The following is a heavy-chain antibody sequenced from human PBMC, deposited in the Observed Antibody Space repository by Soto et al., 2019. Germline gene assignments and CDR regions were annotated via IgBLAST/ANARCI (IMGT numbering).Heavy chain of an antibody. Sequence: PETLSLTCAVYGGSFSGYYWSSIRQPPGKGLEWIGEINHSGSTNYNPSLKSRVTIPVDTSKNQFSLKLSSVTAADTAVYYCARDRGCGYYCAFDIWGQGTMVTVSS. CDR2: INHSGST. J-gene: IGHJ3*02. D-gene: IGHD3-22*01. CDR3: ARDRGCGYYCAFDI. V-gene: IGHV4-34*01. CDR1: GGSFSGYY.